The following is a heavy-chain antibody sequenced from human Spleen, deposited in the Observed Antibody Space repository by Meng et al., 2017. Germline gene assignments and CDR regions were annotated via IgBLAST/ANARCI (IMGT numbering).Heavy chain of an antibody. V-gene: IGHV3-33*01. D-gene: IGHD2-15*01. CDR1: GFTFSIYG. J-gene: IGHJ4*02. Sequence: GGSLRLSCAASGFTFSIYGMHWVRQAPGKGLEWVALIWYDGSNKYYADSVKGRFTISRDSSKNTLYLQMNSLRAEDTAVYYCARDGGQVVADAFDIWGQGTLVTVSS. CDR3: ARDGGQVVADAFDI. CDR2: IWYDGSNK.